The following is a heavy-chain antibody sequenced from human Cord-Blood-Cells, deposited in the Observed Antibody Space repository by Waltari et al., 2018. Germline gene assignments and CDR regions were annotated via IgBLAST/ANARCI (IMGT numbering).Heavy chain of an antibody. J-gene: IGHJ4*02. D-gene: IGHD3-22*01. CDR1: GFTFSSYG. Sequence: QVQLVESGGGVVQPGRSLRLSCAASGFTFSSYGMHWVRQAPGKGLEWVAVIWYDGSNKYYADSLKGRFTISRDNSKNTLYLQMNSLRAEDTAVYYCARDDSSSQFDYWGQGTLVTVSS. CDR2: IWYDGSNK. V-gene: IGHV3-33*01. CDR3: ARDDSSSQFDY.